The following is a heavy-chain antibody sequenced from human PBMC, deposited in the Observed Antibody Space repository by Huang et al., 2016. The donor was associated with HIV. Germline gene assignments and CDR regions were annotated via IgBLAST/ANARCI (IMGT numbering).Heavy chain of an antibody. D-gene: IGHD3-10*01. CDR2: SSDASGNP. V-gene: IGHV1-18*04. Sequence: QVHLVQSRGELKKPGASVRVSCKTSGYTFNNYGIGWVRQAPGQGLEWMGWSSDASGNPNYAQKFQGRLTLTTDTSTRTVYMDLRSLRSDDTAVYYCATDTRAYYYGSGTNGMDVWGQGTTVIVSS. CDR1: GYTFNNYG. CDR3: ATDTRAYYYGSGTNGMDV. J-gene: IGHJ6*02.